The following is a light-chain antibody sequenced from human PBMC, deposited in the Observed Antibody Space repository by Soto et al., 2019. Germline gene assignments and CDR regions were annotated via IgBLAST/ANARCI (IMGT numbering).Light chain of an antibody. J-gene: IGLJ3*02. Sequence: QSVLTQPASVSGSPGQSITISCTGTSSDVGGYNYVSWYQQHPGKAPKLMIYEVSNRPSGVSNRFSGSKSGNTASLTISGLQAEDEADYYCQSYDNSLGAWVFGGGTKLTVL. CDR1: SSDVGGYNY. V-gene: IGLV2-14*01. CDR3: QSYDNSLGAWV. CDR2: EVS.